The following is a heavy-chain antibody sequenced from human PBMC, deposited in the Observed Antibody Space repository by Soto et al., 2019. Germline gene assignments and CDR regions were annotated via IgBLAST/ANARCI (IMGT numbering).Heavy chain of an antibody. CDR3: ARGRIAAPGWFDP. V-gene: IGHV4-39*07. Sequence: SETLSLTCTVSGDSIGTTHSYWAWIRQSPGKGLEWIGNIHYSGSTYYMPSLRSRVTLSVDTSKNQFSLKLSSVTAADTAVYYCARGRIAAPGWFDPWGQGTLVTVSS. D-gene: IGHD6-6*01. J-gene: IGHJ5*02. CDR1: GDSIGTTHSY. CDR2: IHYSGST.